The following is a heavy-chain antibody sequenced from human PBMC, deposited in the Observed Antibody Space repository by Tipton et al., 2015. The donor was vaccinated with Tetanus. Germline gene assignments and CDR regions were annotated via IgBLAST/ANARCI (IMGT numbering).Heavy chain of an antibody. CDR3: ATSSFSFPDY. J-gene: IGHJ4*02. CDR1: GDSINSGRYF. Sequence: TLSLTCNVSGDSINSGRYFWSWIRQHPGKGLEWIGYISYNGVTDYNPSLEGRVTISQDTSKNQFSLKLTSVTAADTAMYFCATSSFSFPDYWGQGILATVSS. CDR2: ISYNGVT. V-gene: IGHV4-31*03.